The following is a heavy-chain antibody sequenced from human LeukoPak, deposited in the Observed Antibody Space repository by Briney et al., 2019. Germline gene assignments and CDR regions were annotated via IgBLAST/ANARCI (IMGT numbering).Heavy chain of an antibody. Sequence: SETLSLTCTVSGVSIGSYYWSWIRQPPGKGLEWIGYIYYSGSTNYNPSLKGRVTISVDTSKNQFSLKLSSVTAADTAVYYCAGRPSSGYYPWGQGTLVTVSS. V-gene: IGHV4-59*08. J-gene: IGHJ5*02. CDR3: AGRPSSGYYP. CDR2: IYYSGST. CDR1: GVSIGSYY. D-gene: IGHD3-22*01.